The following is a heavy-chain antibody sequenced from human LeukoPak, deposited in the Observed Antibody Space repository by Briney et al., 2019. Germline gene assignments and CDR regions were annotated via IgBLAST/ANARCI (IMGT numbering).Heavy chain of an antibody. CDR1: EFSVGSNY. V-gene: IGHV3-66*01. D-gene: IGHD3-16*02. J-gene: IGHJ3*02. Sequence: GGSLRLSCAASEFSVGSNYMTWVRQAPGKGLEWVSLIYSGGSTYYADSVKGRFTISRDNSKNTLYLQMNSLRAEDTAVYYCATCSGGRLGELSTLFDIWGQGTMVTVSS. CDR2: IYSGGST. CDR3: ATCSGGRLGELSTLFDI.